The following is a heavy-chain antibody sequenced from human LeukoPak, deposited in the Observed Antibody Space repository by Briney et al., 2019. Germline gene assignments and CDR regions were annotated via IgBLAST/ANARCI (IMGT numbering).Heavy chain of an antibody. J-gene: IGHJ4*02. V-gene: IGHV1-69*04. Sequence: ASVKVSCKASGGTFSSYAISWVRQAPGQGLEWMGRIIPILGIANYAQKLQGRVTITADKSTSTAYMELSSLRSEDTAVYYCARDRFAVAPDYWGQGTLVTVSS. CDR1: GGTFSSYA. CDR2: IIPILGIA. D-gene: IGHD6-19*01. CDR3: ARDRFAVAPDY.